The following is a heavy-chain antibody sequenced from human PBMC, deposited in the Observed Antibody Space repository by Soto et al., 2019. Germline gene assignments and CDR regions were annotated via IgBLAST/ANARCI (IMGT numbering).Heavy chain of an antibody. CDR2: IYYSGST. J-gene: IGHJ5*02. CDR3: ARGSFDFWSGYMGWFDP. D-gene: IGHD3-3*01. V-gene: IGHV4-39*01. Sequence: QLQLQESGPGLVKPSETLSLTCTVSGGSISSSSYYWGWIRQPPGKGLEWIGSIYYSGSTYYNPSLKSRVTISVDTSKNQFSLKLSSVTAADTAVYYCARGSFDFWSGYMGWFDPWGQGTLVTVSS. CDR1: GGSISSSSYY.